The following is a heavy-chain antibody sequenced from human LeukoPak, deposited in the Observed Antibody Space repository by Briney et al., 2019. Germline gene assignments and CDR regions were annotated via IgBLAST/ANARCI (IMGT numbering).Heavy chain of an antibody. V-gene: IGHV3-23*01. J-gene: IGHJ5*02. D-gene: IGHD6-13*01. CDR2: ISGNGGRT. Sequence: GGSLRLSCAASGFTFSSYAMSWVRQAPGKGLEWVSGISGNGGRTSYADSVKGRFTISRDNSKNTLYLQMNSLRAEDTAVYYCAKDHLPAAAYMGLPMIGSWGQGTLVTVSS. CDR3: AKDHLPAAAYMGLPMIGS. CDR1: GFTFSSYA.